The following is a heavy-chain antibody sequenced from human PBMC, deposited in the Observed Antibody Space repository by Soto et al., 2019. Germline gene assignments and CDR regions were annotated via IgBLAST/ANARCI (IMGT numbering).Heavy chain of an antibody. CDR3: VRRRGYSSSGDFDY. V-gene: IGHV5-51*01. J-gene: IGHJ4*02. D-gene: IGHD6-6*01. Sequence: PGESLKISCKASEDIFTNYWIGWVRQMPGRGLEWMGIIYPGDSDTRYSPSFEGQVTFSVDKSINTAYLHLSTLKASDTAMFYCVRRRGYSSSGDFDYWAQGTLVTVSS. CDR1: EDIFTNYW. CDR2: IYPGDSDT.